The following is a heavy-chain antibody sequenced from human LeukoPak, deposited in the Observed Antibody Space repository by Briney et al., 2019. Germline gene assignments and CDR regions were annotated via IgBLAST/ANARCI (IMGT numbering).Heavy chain of an antibody. D-gene: IGHD4-17*01. CDR2: INHSGST. J-gene: IGHJ3*02. CDR1: GGSFSGYY. Sequence: PSETLSLTCAVYGGSFSGYYWSWIRQPPGKGLEWIGEINHSGSTNYNPSLKSRVTISVDTSKNQFSLKLSSLTVADTAVYFCAREALIYGDSGVSAFDIWGQGTRVTVSS. V-gene: IGHV4-34*01. CDR3: AREALIYGDSGVSAFDI.